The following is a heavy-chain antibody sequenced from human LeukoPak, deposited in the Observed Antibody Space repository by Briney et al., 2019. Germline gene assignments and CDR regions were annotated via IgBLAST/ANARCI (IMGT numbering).Heavy chain of an antibody. D-gene: IGHD2-21*02. J-gene: IGHJ4*02. CDR2: INPNSGNT. Sequence: GASVQVSCQASGYTFTGYDINWVRQATGQGLEWMGWINPNSGNTGYAQRFQGRVTMTRNTSISTAYMELSSLRSEDTAVYYCARVGAYCGGDCYPYSDYSGQGTLVTVSS. CDR1: GYTFTGYD. V-gene: IGHV1-8*01. CDR3: ARVGAYCGGDCYPYSDY.